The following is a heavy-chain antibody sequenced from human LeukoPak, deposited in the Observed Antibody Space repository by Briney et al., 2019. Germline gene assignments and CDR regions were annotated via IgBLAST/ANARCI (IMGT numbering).Heavy chain of an antibody. V-gene: IGHV3-30-3*01. CDR1: GFTFSSYA. CDR2: ISYDGSNK. Sequence: PGRSLRLSCAAPGFTFSSYAMHWVRQAPGKGLEWVAVISYDGSNKYYADSVKGRFTISRDNSKNTLYLQMNSLRAEDTAVYYCARGGVFAFDIWGQGTMVTVSS. CDR3: ARGGVFAFDI. J-gene: IGHJ3*02. D-gene: IGHD3-16*01.